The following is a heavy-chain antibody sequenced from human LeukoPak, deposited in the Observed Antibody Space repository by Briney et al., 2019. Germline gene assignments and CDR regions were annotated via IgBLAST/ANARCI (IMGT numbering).Heavy chain of an antibody. Sequence: PGGSLRLSCVASGFTFSSYVMSWVRQAPGKGLKWVSGIGGSGGSTYYADSVKGRFTISRDNSKNTLYVQMNSLRAADTAVYYCALGLRYCSSTSCYPYAFDIWGQGTMVTVSS. CDR2: IGGSGGST. CDR1: GFTFSSYV. D-gene: IGHD2-2*01. V-gene: IGHV3-23*01. CDR3: ALGLRYCSSTSCYPYAFDI. J-gene: IGHJ3*02.